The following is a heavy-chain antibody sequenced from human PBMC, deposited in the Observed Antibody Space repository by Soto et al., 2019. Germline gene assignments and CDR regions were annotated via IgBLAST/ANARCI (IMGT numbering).Heavy chain of an antibody. CDR2: IIPILGIA. Sequence: QVQLVQSGAEVKKPGSSVKVSCKASGGTFSSYTISWVRQAPGQGLEWMGRIIPILGIANYAQKFQGRVTITADKSTSTAYMELSSLRSEDTAVYYCARKPTYYGSGSAHGMDVWGQGTTVTVSS. J-gene: IGHJ6*02. CDR3: ARKPTYYGSGSAHGMDV. CDR1: GGTFSSYT. V-gene: IGHV1-69*02. D-gene: IGHD3-10*01.